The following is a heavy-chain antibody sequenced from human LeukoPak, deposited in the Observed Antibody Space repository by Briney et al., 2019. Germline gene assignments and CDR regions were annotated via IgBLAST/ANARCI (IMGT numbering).Heavy chain of an antibody. CDR1: RFSFSIYA. J-gene: IGHJ4*02. V-gene: IGHV3-30*04. D-gene: IGHD1-7*01. Sequence: GGSLRLSCAASRFSFSIYAMHWVRQAPGKGLGWVAIISYDGSNKYYADSVKGRFTISRDNAKNSLNLQMNSLRAEDTAVYYCARDRLFGNLPDYWGQGTLVTVSS. CDR2: ISYDGSNK. CDR3: ARDRLFGNLPDY.